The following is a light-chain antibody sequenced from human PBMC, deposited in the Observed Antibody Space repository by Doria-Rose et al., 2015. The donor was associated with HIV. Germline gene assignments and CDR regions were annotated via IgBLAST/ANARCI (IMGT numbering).Light chain of an antibody. V-gene: IGKV3-20*01. CDR2: DAS. CDR1: QRVKSSH. J-gene: IGKJ5*01. CDR3: QQYGTSRGT. Sequence: EIVMTQSPGTLSLSPGERATLSCRASQRVKSSHLAWYQQKPGQAPRLLIYDASTRATGIPDRFSGGGSGTDFTLTISRLEPEDVAVYYCQQYGTSRGTFGQGTRLEIK.